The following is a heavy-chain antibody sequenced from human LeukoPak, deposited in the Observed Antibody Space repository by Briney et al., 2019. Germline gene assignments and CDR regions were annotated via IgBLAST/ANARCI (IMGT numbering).Heavy chain of an antibody. Sequence: GGSLRLSCEGSGLTLSNFGIQWVRQAPGKGQQWVAFIRSHGGDKYYEDSVKGRFIVSRDNSKKIVYLEVNSLTAEDTGVYYCVTWRLAQDFDHWGQGSLVIVSS. CDR3: VTWRLAQDFDH. J-gene: IGHJ4*02. D-gene: IGHD3-3*01. CDR2: IRSHGGDK. CDR1: GLTLSNFG. V-gene: IGHV3-30*02.